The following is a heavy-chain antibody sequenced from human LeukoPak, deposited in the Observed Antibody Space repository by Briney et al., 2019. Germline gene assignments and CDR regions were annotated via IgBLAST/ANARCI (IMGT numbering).Heavy chain of an antibody. CDR1: GFTFSSYG. CDR2: IWSDGSNK. V-gene: IGHV3-33*06. J-gene: IGHJ6*02. D-gene: IGHD4/OR15-4a*01. CDR3: AKELDPKVPRYFYYYGMDV. Sequence: GRSLRLSCAASGFTFSSYGMHWVRQAPGKGLEWVAVIWSDGSNKYCADSVKGRFTISRDNSKNTLYLQMNSLRAEDTAVYYCAKELDPKVPRYFYYYGMDVWGQGTTVTVSS.